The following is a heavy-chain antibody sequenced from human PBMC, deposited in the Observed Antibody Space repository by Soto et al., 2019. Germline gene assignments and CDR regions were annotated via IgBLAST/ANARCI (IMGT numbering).Heavy chain of an antibody. CDR3: ARRGSSWYVNGEFDP. CDR2: IYPGDSDT. V-gene: IGHV5-51*01. J-gene: IGHJ5*02. Sequence: GESLKISCKGSGYSFTSYWIGWVRQMPGKGLEWMGIIYPGDSDTRYSPSFQGQVTISADKSISTAYLQWSSLKASDTAMYYCARRGSSWYVNGEFDPWGQGTLVTVSS. CDR1: GYSFTSYW. D-gene: IGHD6-13*01.